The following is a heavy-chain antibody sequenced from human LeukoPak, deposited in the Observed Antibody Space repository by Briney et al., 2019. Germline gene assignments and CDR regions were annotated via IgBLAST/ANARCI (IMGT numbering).Heavy chain of an antibody. CDR3: ARHGRGSSGWYPFDY. CDR1: GFTLSDHY. Sequence: GGSLRLSCAASGFTLSDHYMDWVRQAPGKGLEWVGRTRNRANSYTTDYAASVKGRFTISRDDLKSSLYLQMNSLRTEDTAVYYCARHGRGSSGWYPFDYWGQGTLVTVSS. J-gene: IGHJ4*02. CDR2: TRNRANSYTT. D-gene: IGHD6-19*01. V-gene: IGHV3-72*01.